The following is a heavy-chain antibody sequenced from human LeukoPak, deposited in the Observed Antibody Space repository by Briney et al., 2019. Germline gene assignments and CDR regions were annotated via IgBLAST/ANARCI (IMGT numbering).Heavy chain of an antibody. V-gene: IGHV4-59*04. Sequence: PSETLSLTCTASGGSISNYYWSWIRQPPGKGLEWIGSIYYTGNTYYNASLKGQVSISIDTSKNQFSLKLTSVTAADTAVYYCARQTGSGLFILPGGQGTLVTVSS. J-gene: IGHJ4*02. CDR1: GGSISNYY. CDR2: IYYTGNT. D-gene: IGHD3/OR15-3a*01. CDR3: ARQTGSGLFILP.